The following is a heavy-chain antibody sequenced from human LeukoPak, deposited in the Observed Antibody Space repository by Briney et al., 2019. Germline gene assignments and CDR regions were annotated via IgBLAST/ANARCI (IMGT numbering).Heavy chain of an antibody. CDR2: INPNSGGT. CDR1: GYTFTGYY. J-gene: IGHJ5*02. V-gene: IGHV1-2*02. Sequence: GASVKVSCKASGYTFTGYYMHWVRQAPGQGLEWMGWINPNSGGTNYAQKFQGRVTMTRDTSISTAYMELSRLRSDDTAVYYCARVRGDSPPRFDPWGQGTLVTVSS. D-gene: IGHD3-22*01. CDR3: ARVRGDSPPRFDP.